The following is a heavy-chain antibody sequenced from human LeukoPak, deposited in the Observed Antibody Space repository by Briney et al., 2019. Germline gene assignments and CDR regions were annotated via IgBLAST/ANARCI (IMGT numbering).Heavy chain of an antibody. J-gene: IGHJ4*02. CDR3: AKLRGVGIAAASNY. Sequence: GGSLRLSCAASGFTFSNAWMSWVRQAPGKGLEWVSAISGSGGSTYYADSVKGRFTISRDNSTNTLYLQMNSLRAEDTALYYCAKLRGVGIAAASNYWGQGTLVTVSS. CDR2: ISGSGGST. D-gene: IGHD6-13*01. V-gene: IGHV3-23*01. CDR1: GFTFSNAW.